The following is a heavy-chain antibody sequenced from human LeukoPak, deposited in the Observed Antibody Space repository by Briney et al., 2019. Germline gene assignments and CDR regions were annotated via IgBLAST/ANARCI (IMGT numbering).Heavy chain of an antibody. V-gene: IGHV4-59*01. CDR2: IYYSGGT. J-gene: IGHJ4*02. CDR3: ARAKPSGWFDY. CDR1: GGSISSYY. D-gene: IGHD6-19*01. Sequence: SETLSLTCTVSGGSISSYYWSWIRQPPGKGLEWIGYIYYSGGTNYSPSLKSRVTISVDTSKNQFSLKLSSVTAADTAVYYCARAKPSGWFDYWGQGTLVTVSS.